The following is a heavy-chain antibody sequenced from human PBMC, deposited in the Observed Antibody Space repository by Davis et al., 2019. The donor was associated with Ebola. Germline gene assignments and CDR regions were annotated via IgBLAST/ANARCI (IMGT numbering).Heavy chain of an antibody. D-gene: IGHD6-19*01. CDR2: IYTSGST. CDR3: ARDYGYSSGSGAFDI. V-gene: IGHV4-61*02. J-gene: IGHJ3*02. Sequence: PSETLSLTCTVSGGSISSSSYYWSWIRQPAGKGLEWIGRIYTSGSTNYNPSLKSRVTMSVDTSKNQFSLKLSSVTAADTAVYYCARDYGYSSGSGAFDIWGQGTMVTVSS. CDR1: GGSISSSSYY.